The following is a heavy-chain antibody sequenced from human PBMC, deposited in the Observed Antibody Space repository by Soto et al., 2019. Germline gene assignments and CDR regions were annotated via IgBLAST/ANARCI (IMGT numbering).Heavy chain of an antibody. CDR1: GYTFYSYD. V-gene: IGHV1-18*01. D-gene: IGHD4-17*01. Sequence: QVQLVQSGPEVKKPGASVKVSCKTSGYTFYSYDITWVRQAPGQGLEWMGTTSVYNGDSNVAQNLQGRVTMTIDKSTATAYMDLKNLTSDDTAVYYCASARATVTTERALGYWGQGTLVTVSS. CDR2: TSVYNGDS. J-gene: IGHJ4*02. CDR3: ASARATVTTERALGY.